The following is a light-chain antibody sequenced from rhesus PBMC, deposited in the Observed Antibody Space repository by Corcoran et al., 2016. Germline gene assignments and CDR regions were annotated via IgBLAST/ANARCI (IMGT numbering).Light chain of an antibody. Sequence: DIQMTQSPSSLSASVGDRVTITCRASQGITTYLNWYQQKPGKPPNRLIYAASSFESGVPSRFSGSGSGTDFTLSISSLQPEDFATYYCLQYNSDPYSFGQGTKVEIK. CDR2: AAS. CDR3: LQYNSDPYS. J-gene: IGKJ2*01. CDR1: QGITTY. V-gene: IGKV1-43*02.